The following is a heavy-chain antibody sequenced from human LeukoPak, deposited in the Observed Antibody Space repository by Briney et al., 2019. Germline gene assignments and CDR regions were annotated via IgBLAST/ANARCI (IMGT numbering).Heavy chain of an antibody. CDR3: ARGAPQYYYDSSGLFDY. CDR2: INGGSGNT. Sequence: ASVKVSCKASGYTFTDYTMHWLRQAPGQRLDWMGWINGGSGNTKYSPEFQGRVTITRDTSASTAYMELSSLRSEDTAVYYCARGAPQYYYDSSGLFDYWGQGTLVTVSS. D-gene: IGHD3-22*01. V-gene: IGHV1-3*03. J-gene: IGHJ4*02. CDR1: GYTFTDYT.